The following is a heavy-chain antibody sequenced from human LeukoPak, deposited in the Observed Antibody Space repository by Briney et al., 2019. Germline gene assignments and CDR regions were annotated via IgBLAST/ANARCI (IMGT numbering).Heavy chain of an antibody. Sequence: ASVKVSCKASGYTFTGYYMHWVRQAPGQGLEWMGWINPNSGGTNYAQKFQGRVTMTRDTSISTAYMELSRLRSDDTAVYYCAGASPSIVLMVYAIAGRYGMDVWGQGTTVTVSS. CDR2: INPNSGGT. V-gene: IGHV1-2*02. D-gene: IGHD2-8*01. J-gene: IGHJ6*02. CDR3: AGASPSIVLMVYAIAGRYGMDV. CDR1: GYTFTGYY.